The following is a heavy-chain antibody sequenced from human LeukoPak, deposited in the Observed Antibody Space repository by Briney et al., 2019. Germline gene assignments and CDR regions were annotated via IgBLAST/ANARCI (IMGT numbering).Heavy chain of an antibody. CDR1: GFTFSSYS. CDR3: ARDLRNDFWSGNYYYYYMDV. D-gene: IGHD3-3*01. J-gene: IGHJ6*03. CDR2: VSSSSSYI. Sequence: PGGSLRLSCAASGFTFSSYSMNWVRQAPGKGLEWVSSVSSSSSYIYYADSVKGRFTISRDNAKNSLYLQMNSLRAEDTAVYYCARDLRNDFWSGNYYYYYMDVWGKGTTVTVSS. V-gene: IGHV3-21*01.